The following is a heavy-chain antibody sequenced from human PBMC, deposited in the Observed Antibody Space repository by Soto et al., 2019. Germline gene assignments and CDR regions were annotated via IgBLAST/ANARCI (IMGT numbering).Heavy chain of an antibody. CDR3: AIDASFDYFYYGTDV. CDR1: GVSISSGGYY. Sequence: VQLQESGPGLVKPSQTLSLTCTVSGVSISSGGYYCIWIRQHPGKGLEWSGCTDYSGSTYSNPSRKSRVTRSVDTSKNQVSLRRSSVSAADRAVYYCAIDASFDYFYYGTDVWGLGTTVTVSS. CDR2: TDYSGST. D-gene: IGHD3-3*01. J-gene: IGHJ6*01. V-gene: IGHV4-31*03.